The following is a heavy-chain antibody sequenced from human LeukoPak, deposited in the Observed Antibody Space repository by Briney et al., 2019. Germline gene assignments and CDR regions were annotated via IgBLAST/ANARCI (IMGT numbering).Heavy chain of an antibody. CDR3: ARCRSDSSSSALYYYYYYMDV. J-gene: IGHJ6*03. CDR1: GYTFTGYY. CDR2: INPNSGGT. Sequence: ASVKVSCKASGYTFTGYYMHWVRQAPGQGLEWMGWINPNSGGTNYAQKFQGRVTMTRDTSISTAYMELSRPRSDDTAVYYCARCRSDSSSSALYYYYYYMDVWGKGTTVTVSS. V-gene: IGHV1-2*02. D-gene: IGHD6-6*01.